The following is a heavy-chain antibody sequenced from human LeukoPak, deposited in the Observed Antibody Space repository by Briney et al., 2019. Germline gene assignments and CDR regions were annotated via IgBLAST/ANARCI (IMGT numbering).Heavy chain of an antibody. CDR2: IIGDGSGT. J-gene: IGHJ5*02. CDR3: AREELGSSLGFDP. CDR1: GFPFSSYW. D-gene: IGHD3-16*01. V-gene: IGHV3-74*01. Sequence: QPGGSLRLSCAASGFPFSSYWMHWVRQGPGRGLVWVSRIIGDGSGTNYADSVKGRFTISRDNAKNTLYLQMNSLRAEDTAVYYCAREELGSSLGFDPWGQGTLVTVSS.